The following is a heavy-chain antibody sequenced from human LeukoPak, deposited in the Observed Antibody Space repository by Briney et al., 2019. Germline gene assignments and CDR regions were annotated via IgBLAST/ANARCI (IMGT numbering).Heavy chain of an antibody. D-gene: IGHD3-10*01. V-gene: IGHV1-69*05. CDR2: LTQFFRRT. Sequence: SVKVSCRASGGSFRTYPISWVRQAPGQGLEWMGGLTQFFRRTNYTQKFQGRLTITTDESSSTAYMELSDLRSDDTAVYYCATSESGRSWDWFAPWGQGTLVTVSS. J-gene: IGHJ5*02. CDR1: GGSFRTYP. CDR3: ATSESGRSWDWFAP.